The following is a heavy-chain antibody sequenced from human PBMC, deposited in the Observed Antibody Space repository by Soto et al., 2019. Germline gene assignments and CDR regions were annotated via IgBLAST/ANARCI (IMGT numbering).Heavy chain of an antibody. CDR2: IYYSGST. V-gene: IGHV4-31*03. CDR1: GGSISSGGYY. Sequence: QVQLQESGPGLVKPSQTLSLTCTVSGGSISSGGYYWSWIRQHPGKGLEWIGYIYYSGSTYYNPSLKSRVTISVDTSKNQFSLKLSSVTAAATAVYYCARHPGSDIVVVPAAKWYFDLWGRCTLVTVSS. D-gene: IGHD2-2*01. CDR3: ARHPGSDIVVVPAAKWYFDL. J-gene: IGHJ2*01.